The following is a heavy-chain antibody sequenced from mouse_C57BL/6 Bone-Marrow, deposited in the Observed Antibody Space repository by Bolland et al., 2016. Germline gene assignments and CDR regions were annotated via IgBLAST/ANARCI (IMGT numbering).Heavy chain of an antibody. D-gene: IGHD2-5*01. V-gene: IGHV1-7*01. Sequence: SGYTKYNQKFKDKATLTADKSSSTDYMQLSSLTYEDSAVYYCARRSNYDYAMDYWGQGTS. CDR2: SGYT. CDR3: ARRSNYDYAMDY. J-gene: IGHJ4*01.